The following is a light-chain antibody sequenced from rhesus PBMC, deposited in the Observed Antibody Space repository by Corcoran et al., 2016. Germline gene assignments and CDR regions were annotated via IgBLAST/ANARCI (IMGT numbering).Light chain of an antibody. CDR2: GVS. CDR1: SSDIGGDNY. V-gene: IGLV2S7*01. Sequence: QSAPTQPPSVSGSPGPSVTISCTGTSSDIGGDNYFSWYQQHPGKAPKLMISGVSDRPSGVSDRFSGSKSGNTASLNISGLQAEDEADYYCCSYTSGSTFIFGAGTRLTVL. CDR3: CSYTSGSTFI. J-gene: IGLJ1*01.